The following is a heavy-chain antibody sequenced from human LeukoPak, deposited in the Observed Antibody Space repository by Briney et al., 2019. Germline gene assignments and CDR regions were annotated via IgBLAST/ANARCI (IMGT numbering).Heavy chain of an antibody. CDR3: ARGKVEVRATFCGY. Sequence: PGGSLRLFCVASGFTFSSYSMSWVRQAPGKGLEWVSYISSSSSTIFYADSVKGRFTISRDNAKNSLYLQVNSLSVEDTAVYYCARGKVEVRATFCGYWGQGTLVTVSS. CDR1: GFTFSSYS. CDR2: ISSSSSTI. D-gene: IGHD2-15*01. J-gene: IGHJ4*02. V-gene: IGHV3-48*01.